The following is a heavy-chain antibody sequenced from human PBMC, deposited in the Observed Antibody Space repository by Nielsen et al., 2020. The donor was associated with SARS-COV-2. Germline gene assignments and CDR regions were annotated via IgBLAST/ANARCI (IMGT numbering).Heavy chain of an antibody. CDR1: GFIFSSYG. Sequence: GESLMISCSAFGFIFSSYGMHWVRQAPGKGLEWVANIKQDGSEKYYVDSVKGRFTISRDNAKNSLYLQMKSLRAEDTAVYYCASGYYDFWSGYSGFDYWGQGTLVTVSS. CDR2: IKQDGSEK. D-gene: IGHD3-3*01. CDR3: ASGYYDFWSGYSGFDY. J-gene: IGHJ4*02. V-gene: IGHV3-7*01.